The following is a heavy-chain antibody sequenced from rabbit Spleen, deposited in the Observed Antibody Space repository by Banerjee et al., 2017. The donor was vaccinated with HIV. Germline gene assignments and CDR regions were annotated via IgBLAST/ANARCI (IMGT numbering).Heavy chain of an antibody. Sequence: QQQLEESGGGLVKPGGTLTLTCKASGFSFSSSYDMCWVRQAPGKGLEWIACIDTNDGDTDYANWSKGRFTISKTSSTTVTLQMTSLTAADTATYFCARNPYGSSISIWGPGTLVTVS. J-gene: IGHJ2*01. CDR3: ARNPYGSSISI. CDR2: IDTNDGDT. D-gene: IGHD1-1*01. V-gene: IGHV1S45*01. CDR1: GFSFSSSYD.